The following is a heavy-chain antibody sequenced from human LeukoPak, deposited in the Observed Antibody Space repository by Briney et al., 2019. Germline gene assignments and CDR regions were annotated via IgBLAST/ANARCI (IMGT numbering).Heavy chain of an antibody. CDR1: GFTFSTYS. J-gene: IGHJ4*02. V-gene: IGHV3-21*01. CDR3: ARDYSGYSQR. CDR2: ISSGSTYI. Sequence: PGGSLRLSCAASGFTFSTYSMNWVRQAPGKGLGWVSSISSGSTYIYYTDSVKGRFTISRDNAKNSLYLQMNSLRAEDTAVYYCARDYSGYSQRWGQGTLVTVSS. D-gene: IGHD5-12*01.